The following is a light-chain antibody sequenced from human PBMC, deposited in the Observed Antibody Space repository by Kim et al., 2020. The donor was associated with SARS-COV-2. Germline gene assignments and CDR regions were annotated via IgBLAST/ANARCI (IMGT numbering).Light chain of an antibody. V-gene: IGLV2-11*01. CDR3: CSYVDSNTWV. Sequence: QSALTQPRSVSGSPGQSVTISCTGTSSDVGGYNYVSWYQQHPGKAPKLMFYDDSKRPSGFPDRSSGSKSGTTASLTISGLQAEDEADYYCCSYVDSNTWVFGGGTKLTVL. J-gene: IGLJ3*02. CDR2: DDS. CDR1: SSDVGGYNY.